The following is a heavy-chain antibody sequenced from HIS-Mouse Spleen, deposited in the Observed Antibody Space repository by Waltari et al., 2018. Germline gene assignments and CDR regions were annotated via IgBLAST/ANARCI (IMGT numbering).Heavy chain of an antibody. V-gene: IGHV4-39*07. J-gene: IGHJ2*01. Sequence: QLQLQESGPGLVKPSETLSLTCTVSGGSISSSSYYWGWIRQPPGKGLAWIGSIYYSGSTDYNPSLKSRGTISVDTSKNQFSLKLSSVTAADTAVYYCAREIPYSSSWYDWYFDLWGRGTLVTVSS. CDR2: IYYSGST. CDR1: GGSISSSSYY. CDR3: AREIPYSSSWYDWYFDL. D-gene: IGHD6-13*01.